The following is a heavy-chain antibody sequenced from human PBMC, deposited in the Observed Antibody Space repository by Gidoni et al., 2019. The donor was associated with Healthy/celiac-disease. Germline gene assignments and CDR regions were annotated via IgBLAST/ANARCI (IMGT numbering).Heavy chain of an antibody. CDR3: TRVGISVSTHWFDP. D-gene: IGHD2-15*01. Sequence: EVQLVESGGGLVQPGRSLRLSCTASGFTFGDYAMSWFRQAPGKGLEWVGFIRSKPYGGTTEYAASVKGRFTISRDDSKSIAYLQMNSLKTEDTAVYYCTRVGISVSTHWFDPWGQGTLVTVSS. J-gene: IGHJ5*02. V-gene: IGHV3-49*03. CDR1: GFTFGDYA. CDR2: IRSKPYGGTT.